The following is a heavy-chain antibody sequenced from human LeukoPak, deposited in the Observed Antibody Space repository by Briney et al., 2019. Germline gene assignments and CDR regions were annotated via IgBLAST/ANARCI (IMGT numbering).Heavy chain of an antibody. Sequence: ASVKVSCKASGYTFTSYGISWVRQPPGQGLEWMGWISAYNGNTNYARKLQGRVTMTTDTSTSTAYMELRSLRSDDTAVYYCATFPLRYCSSTSCYLYYYYGMDVWGQGTTVTVSS. J-gene: IGHJ6*02. D-gene: IGHD2-2*01. V-gene: IGHV1-18*01. CDR1: GYTFTSYG. CDR2: ISAYNGNT. CDR3: ATFPLRYCSSTSCYLYYYYGMDV.